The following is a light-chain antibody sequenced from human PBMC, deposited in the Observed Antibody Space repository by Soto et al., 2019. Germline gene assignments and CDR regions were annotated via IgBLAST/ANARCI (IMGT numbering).Light chain of an antibody. CDR3: QQYNSYT. J-gene: IGKJ2*01. V-gene: IGKV1-5*03. CDR2: KAS. Sequence: DIQMTQSPSTLSESVGDRVTITCRASQSISSWLAWYQQKPGKAPKLLIYKASTLESGVPSRFSGSGSGTEFTLTISSLQPDDFATYYCQQYNSYTFGQGTKLEIK. CDR1: QSISSW.